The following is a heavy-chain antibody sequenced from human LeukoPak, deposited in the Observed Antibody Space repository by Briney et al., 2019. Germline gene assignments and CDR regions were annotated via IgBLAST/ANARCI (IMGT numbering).Heavy chain of an antibody. CDR1: GGSIRSGSYY. J-gene: IGHJ5*02. CDR2: IYTSGST. CDR3: ASSTSSSSWWGDNWFDP. Sequence: SQTLSLTXTVSGGSIRSGSYYWSWIRQPAGKGLEWIGRIYTSGSTNYNPSLKSRVTISVDTSKNQFSLKLSSVTATDTAVYYCASSTSSSSWWGDNWFDPWGQGTLVTVSS. V-gene: IGHV4-61*02. D-gene: IGHD6-13*01.